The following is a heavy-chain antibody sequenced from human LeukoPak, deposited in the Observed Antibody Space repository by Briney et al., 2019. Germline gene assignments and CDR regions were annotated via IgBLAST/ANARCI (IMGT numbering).Heavy chain of an antibody. CDR2: IYSGGST. D-gene: IGHD5-18*01. Sequence: GGSLRLSCAASGFTVSSNYMSWVRQAPGKGLEWVSVIYSGGSTYYADSVKGRFTISRDNSKRTLYLQMNSLRAEDTAVYYCARLRYSFGLYYFDYWGQGTLVTVSS. J-gene: IGHJ4*02. CDR3: ARLRYSFGLYYFDY. CDR1: GFTVSSNY. V-gene: IGHV3-53*01.